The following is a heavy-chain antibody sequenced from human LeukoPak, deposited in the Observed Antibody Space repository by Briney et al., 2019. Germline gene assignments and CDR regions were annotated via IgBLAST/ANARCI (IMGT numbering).Heavy chain of an antibody. CDR3: ARDIRVRPLDY. CDR2: ISSSSSTI. V-gene: IGHV3-48*01. Sequence: GGSLRLSCAASGFTFSSYSMNWVRQAPGKGLEWVSYISSSSSTIYYADSVKGRFTISRDNAKNSLYLQMNSLRAEDTAVYYCARDIRVRPLDYWDQGTLVTVSS. J-gene: IGHJ4*02. CDR1: GFTFSSYS. D-gene: IGHD2-2*02.